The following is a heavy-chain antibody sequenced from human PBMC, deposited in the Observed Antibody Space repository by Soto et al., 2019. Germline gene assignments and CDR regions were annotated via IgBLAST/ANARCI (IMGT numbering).Heavy chain of an antibody. V-gene: IGHV4-39*01. CDR2: IRYSGST. CDR3: ASHDYTWGAYRGTAC. D-gene: IGHD3-16*02. Sequence: SETLSLTCTVSGGSISSTSYYWGWIRQPPGKGLEWIGSIRYSGSTYNNPSLKSRVTISVDTSKNKFSLKLSSVTAADTAVYHCASHDYTWGAYRGTACWGQGALVTVSS. J-gene: IGHJ4*02. CDR1: GGSISSTSYY.